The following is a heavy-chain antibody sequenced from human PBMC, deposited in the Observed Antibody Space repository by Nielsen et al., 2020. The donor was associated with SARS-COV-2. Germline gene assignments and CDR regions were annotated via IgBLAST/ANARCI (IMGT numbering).Heavy chain of an antibody. D-gene: IGHD3-10*01. J-gene: IGHJ4*02. CDR1: GFTFSSYS. V-gene: IGHV3-21*01. CDR2: ISSSSSYI. Sequence: GESLKISCAASGFTFSSYSMNWVRQAPGKGLEWVSSISSSSSYIYYPDSVKGRFTISRDNAKNSLYLQMNSLRAEDTAVYYCARPQRGTMVRGVIITSDYWGQGTLVTVSS. CDR3: ARPQRGTMVRGVIITSDY.